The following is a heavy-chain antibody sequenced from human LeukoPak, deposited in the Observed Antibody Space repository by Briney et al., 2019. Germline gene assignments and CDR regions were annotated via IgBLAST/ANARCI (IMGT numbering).Heavy chain of an antibody. CDR1: GGSFSGYY. Sequence: SETLSLTCAVYGGSFSGYYWSWIRQPPGKGLEWIGEINHSGSTNYNPSLKSRVTISVDTSKNQFSLKLSSVTAADTAVYYCARALRSFHRTTRGYYYMDVWGKGTTVTVSS. CDR3: ARALRSFHRTTRGYYYMDV. J-gene: IGHJ6*03. D-gene: IGHD1-1*01. CDR2: INHSGST. V-gene: IGHV4-34*01.